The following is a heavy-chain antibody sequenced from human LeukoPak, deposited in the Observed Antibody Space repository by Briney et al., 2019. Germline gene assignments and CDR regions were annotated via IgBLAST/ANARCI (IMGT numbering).Heavy chain of an antibody. Sequence: PSETLSLTCTVSGGSISSYYWSWIRQPPGKGLEWIGYIYYSGSTNYNPSLKSRVTISVDTSKNQFSLKLSSVTAADTAVYYCARALGPYGLIYYYYYMDVWGKGTTVTVSS. CDR2: IYYSGST. J-gene: IGHJ6*03. V-gene: IGHV4-59*01. CDR3: ARALGPYGLIYYYYYMDV. D-gene: IGHD4-17*01. CDR1: GGSISSYY.